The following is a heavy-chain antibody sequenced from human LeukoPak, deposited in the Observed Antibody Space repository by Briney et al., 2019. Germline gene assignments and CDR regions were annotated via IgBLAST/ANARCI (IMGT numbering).Heavy chain of an antibody. J-gene: IGHJ4*02. CDR1: GGSISSYY. D-gene: IGHD3-22*01. CDR3: ARYYHYDSRFDY. V-gene: IGHV4-59*01. Sequence: SETLSLTCTVSGGSISSYYWSWIRQPPGKGLEWVGYIYYSGSTNYNPSLKSRVTISVDTSKNQFSLKLSSVTAADTAVYYCARYYHYDSRFDYWGQGTLVTVSS. CDR2: IYYSGST.